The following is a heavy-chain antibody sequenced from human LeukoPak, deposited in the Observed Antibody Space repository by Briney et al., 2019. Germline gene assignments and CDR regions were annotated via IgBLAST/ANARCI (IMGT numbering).Heavy chain of an antibody. CDR2: IYTSGST. V-gene: IGHV4-4*07. CDR1: GGSISSYY. Sequence: SETLSLTCTVSGGSISSYYWSWIRQPAGKGLEWIGRIYTSGSTNYNPSLKSRVTISVDTSKNQFSLKLSSVTAADTAVYYCARVLPAAIPFDYWGQGTLVTVSS. D-gene: IGHD2-2*01. CDR3: ARVLPAAIPFDY. J-gene: IGHJ4*02.